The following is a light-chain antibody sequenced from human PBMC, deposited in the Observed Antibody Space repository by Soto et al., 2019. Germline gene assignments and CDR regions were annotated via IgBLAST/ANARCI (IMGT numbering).Light chain of an antibody. V-gene: IGKV1-5*03. CDR2: KAS. CDR1: ESISTW. Sequence: DIQLTQSPSTLSASVGDRVTITCRARESISTWLAWYQQKPGKAPNLLIYKASSLESGVPSRFSGSGSGTEFTLTISSLQPDDFATYYCQQYNSSPWTFGQGTKVEIK. J-gene: IGKJ1*01. CDR3: QQYNSSPWT.